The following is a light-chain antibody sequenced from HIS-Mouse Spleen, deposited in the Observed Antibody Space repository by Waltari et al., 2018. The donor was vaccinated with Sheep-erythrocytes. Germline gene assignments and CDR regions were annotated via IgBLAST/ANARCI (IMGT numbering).Light chain of an antibody. Sequence: QSALTQPASVSGSPGQSITISCTGTSSDVGSYNLVSWYQQHPGKAPKLMIYEGSKRTSGVSNRFAGSKSGNTASLTIAGLQAEDDADYYCCSYAGSSTPWVFGGGTKLTVL. CDR2: EGS. CDR3: CSYAGSSTPWV. J-gene: IGLJ3*02. V-gene: IGLV2-23*01. CDR1: SSDVGSYNL.